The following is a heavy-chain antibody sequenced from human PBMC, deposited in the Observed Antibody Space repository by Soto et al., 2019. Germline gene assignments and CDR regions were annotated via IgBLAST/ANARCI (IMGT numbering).Heavy chain of an antibody. CDR3: ARDGGRHSGGIDY. CDR1: GGTFSSYS. D-gene: IGHD1-26*01. CDR2: IIPICGTA. Sequence: QVQLVQSGAEVKKPGSSVKVSCKASGGTFSSYSIDWVRQAPGQGLEWMGEIIPICGTANYAQKFQGRVTITADESTSTAYMELSSLRSEETAVYYCARDGGRHSGGIDYWGQGTLVTVSS. J-gene: IGHJ4*02. V-gene: IGHV1-69*01.